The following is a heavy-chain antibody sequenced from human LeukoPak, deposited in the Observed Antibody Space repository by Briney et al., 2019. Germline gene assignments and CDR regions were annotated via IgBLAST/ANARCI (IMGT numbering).Heavy chain of an antibody. Sequence: SVKVSCKASGGTFSSYTISWMRQAPGQGLEWMGRIIPILGIANYAQKFQGRVTITADKSTSTAYMELSSLRSEDTAVYYCARGSGTTTSTFDYWGQGTLVTVSS. D-gene: IGHD4-17*01. J-gene: IGHJ4*02. CDR3: ARGSGTTTSTFDY. CDR2: IIPILGIA. V-gene: IGHV1-69*02. CDR1: GGTFSSYT.